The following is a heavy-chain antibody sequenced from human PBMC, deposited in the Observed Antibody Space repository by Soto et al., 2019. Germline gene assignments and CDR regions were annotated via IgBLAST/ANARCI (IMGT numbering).Heavy chain of an antibody. CDR3: ARGRRGVQLRLKGEYDN. D-gene: IGHD5-18*01. J-gene: IGHJ4*02. V-gene: IGHV4-34*01. Sequence: PSETLSLTCAVYGGSFSGYYWSWIRQPPGKGLEWIGEINHSGSTNYNPSLKSRVTISVDTSKNQFSLKLSSVTAADTAVYYCARGRRGVQLRLKGEYDNWGQGTVLTISS. CDR2: INHSGST. CDR1: GGSFSGYY.